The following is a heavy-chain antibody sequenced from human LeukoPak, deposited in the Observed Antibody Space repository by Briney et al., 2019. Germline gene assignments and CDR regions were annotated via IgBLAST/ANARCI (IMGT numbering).Heavy chain of an antibody. V-gene: IGHV3-15*01. Sequence: GGSLRLSCAASGFSFMNAWMIWVRQAPGKGLEWVVRIKSNADGGTPDYAAPARGRFTISRDDSKNTLYLQMNSLKTEDTAVYYCITFYHEYSPYWGRGTLVTVSS. CDR1: GFSFMNAW. J-gene: IGHJ4*02. D-gene: IGHD2/OR15-2a*01. CDR2: IKSNADGGTP. CDR3: ITFYHEYSPY.